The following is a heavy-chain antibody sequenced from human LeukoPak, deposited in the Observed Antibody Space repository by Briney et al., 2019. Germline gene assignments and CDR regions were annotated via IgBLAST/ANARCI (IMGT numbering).Heavy chain of an antibody. J-gene: IGHJ4*02. Sequence: GGSLRLSCAASGFTLSSYAMSWVRQAPGKGLEWVSAISGSGGSTYYADSVKGRFTNSRDNSKNTLYLQMNSLRAEDTAVYYCAKGGYSYGYLSFDYWGQGTLVTVSS. V-gene: IGHV3-23*01. CDR3: AKGGYSYGYLSFDY. D-gene: IGHD5-18*01. CDR2: ISGSGGST. CDR1: GFTLSSYA.